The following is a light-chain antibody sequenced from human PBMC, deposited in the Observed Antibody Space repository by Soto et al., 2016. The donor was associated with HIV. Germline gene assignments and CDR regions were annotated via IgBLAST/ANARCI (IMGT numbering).Light chain of an antibody. V-gene: IGKV1-39*01. CDR1: QSISTY. CDR2: AAS. J-gene: IGKJ4*01. Sequence: DIQVTQSPSSLSASVGDRVTITCRTSQSISTYLNWYQQKPGKAPYLLIYAASTLESGVPSRFSGSGSETHFTLTISTLQPEDFGIYYCQQSYSTPLTFGGGTNVDIK. CDR3: QQSYSTPLT.